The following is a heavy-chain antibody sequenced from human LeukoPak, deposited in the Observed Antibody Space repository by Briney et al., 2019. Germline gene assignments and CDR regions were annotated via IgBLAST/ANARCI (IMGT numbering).Heavy chain of an antibody. V-gene: IGHV4-59*01. CDR1: GGSFSGYY. Sequence: TSETLSLTCAVYGGSFSGYYWSWIRQPPGKGLEWIGYIYYSGSTNYNPSLKSRVTISVDTSKNQFSLKLSSVTAADTAVYYCARGPITMVRGVIIASYRGAFDIWGQGTMVTVSS. D-gene: IGHD3-10*01. J-gene: IGHJ3*02. CDR3: ARGPITMVRGVIIASYRGAFDI. CDR2: IYYSGST.